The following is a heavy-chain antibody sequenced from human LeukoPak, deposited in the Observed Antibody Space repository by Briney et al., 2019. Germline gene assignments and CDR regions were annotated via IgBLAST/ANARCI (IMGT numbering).Heavy chain of an antibody. V-gene: IGHV5-51*01. CDR1: GYKFNAYW. CDR3: AREHKDYDGDGYYYGY. J-gene: IGHJ4*02. D-gene: IGHD2-21*02. CDR2: IYPDDSDT. Sequence: GESLKISCKGSGYKFNAYWIAWVRQMPGKGLEWMGIIYPDDSDTRYSPSFQGQVTISADKSVSIAYLQWSSLKASDTAMYYCAREHKDYDGDGYYYGYWGQGTLVTVSS.